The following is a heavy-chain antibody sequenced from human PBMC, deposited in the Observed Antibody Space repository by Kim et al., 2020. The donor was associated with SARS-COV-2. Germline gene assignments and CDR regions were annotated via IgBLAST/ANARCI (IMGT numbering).Heavy chain of an antibody. Sequence: STYYAYSVKGRCTISRNTSKNTLYLQMNSLMAEDTAVYYCAREVYGMDVWGQGTTVTVSS. J-gene: IGHJ6*02. CDR3: AREVYGMDV. CDR2: ST. V-gene: IGHV3-66*01.